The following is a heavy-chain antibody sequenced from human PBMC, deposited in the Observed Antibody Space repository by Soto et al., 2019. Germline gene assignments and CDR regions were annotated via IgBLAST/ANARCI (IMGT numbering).Heavy chain of an antibody. D-gene: IGHD3-22*01. J-gene: IGHJ5*02. CDR2: IIPIVGTA. CDR3: ARAGYYVRSGYRHTPPRS. Sequence: QVQLVQSGAEVKKPGSSVKLSCKASGGTFSSYAISWVRQAPGQGLEWMGGIIPIVGTANHAQKFQGRVTITADESTSPAYMEMSSLRSEDTAVYYCARAGYYVRSGYRHTPPRSWGEGTLVTVSS. V-gene: IGHV1-69*01. CDR1: GGTFSSYA.